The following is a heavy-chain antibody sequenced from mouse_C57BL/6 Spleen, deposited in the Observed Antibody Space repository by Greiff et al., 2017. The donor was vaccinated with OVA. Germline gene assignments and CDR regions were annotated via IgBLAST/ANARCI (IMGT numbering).Heavy chain of an antibody. CDR2: ISYSGST. CDR3: ARDHYDYDGFAY. Sequence: EVQLQQSGPGMVKPSQSLSLTCTVTGYSITSGYDWHWIRHFPGNKLEWMGYISYSGSTNYNPSLKSRISITHDTSKNHFFLKLSSVTTEDTATYYCARDHYDYDGFAYWGQGTLVTVSA. V-gene: IGHV3-1*01. D-gene: IGHD2-4*01. CDR1: GYSITSGYD. J-gene: IGHJ3*01.